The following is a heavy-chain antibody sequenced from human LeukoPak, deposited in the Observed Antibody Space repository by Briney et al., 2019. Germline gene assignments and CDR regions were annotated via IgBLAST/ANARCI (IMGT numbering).Heavy chain of an antibody. CDR2: ISSSSYI. D-gene: IGHD3-22*01. CDR3: ARVPYYYDSPYYFDY. Sequence: GGSLRLSCAASGFTFSSYGMNWVRQAPGKGLEWVSSISSSSYIYYADSVKGRFTISRDNAKNSLYLQMNSLRAEDTAVYYCARVPYYYDSPYYFDYWGQGTLVTVSS. CDR1: GFTFSSYG. J-gene: IGHJ4*02. V-gene: IGHV3-21*01.